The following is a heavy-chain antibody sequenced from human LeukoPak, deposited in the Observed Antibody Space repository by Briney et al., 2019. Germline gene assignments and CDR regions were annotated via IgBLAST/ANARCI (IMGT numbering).Heavy chain of an antibody. V-gene: IGHV3-11*01. CDR3: AKDIVAAGLFFDY. J-gene: IGHJ4*02. CDR1: GFSFSDYY. CDR2: ISSTSSGSIT. Sequence: PGGSLRLSCAASGFSFSDYYMGWIRQAPGKGLDWVSFISSTSSGSITYYADSVKGRFTISRDNAKNSLYLQMNSLRAEDTAVYYCAKDIVAAGLFFDYWGQGTLVTVSS. D-gene: IGHD6-13*01.